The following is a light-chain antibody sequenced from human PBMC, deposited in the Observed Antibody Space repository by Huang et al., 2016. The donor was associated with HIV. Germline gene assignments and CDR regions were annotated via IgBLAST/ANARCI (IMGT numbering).Light chain of an antibody. J-gene: IGKJ1*01. CDR3: QHYCSSPTT. Sequence: EILLTQPPGTLSLSPGERATLSCRASQSVGRTSLAWYQQQPGQAPTLLIYDASRRPSGIPDRFSGSGSGTEFTLSISRLEPEDFAVYYCQHYCSSPTTFGQGTKVEI. CDR1: QSVGRTS. V-gene: IGKV3-20*01. CDR2: DAS.